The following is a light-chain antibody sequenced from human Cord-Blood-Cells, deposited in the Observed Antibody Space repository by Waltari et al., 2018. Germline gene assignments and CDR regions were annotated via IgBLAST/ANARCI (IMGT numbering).Light chain of an antibody. CDR1: KLGDKY. J-gene: IGLJ2*01. V-gene: IGLV3-1*01. CDR3: QAWDSSTVV. CDR2: QDS. Sequence: SYELTQPPSVSVAPGQTASITCSGDKLGDKYACWSQQKPGQSPVLVIYQDSKRPSGIPRRFSGSNSGNTATLTISGTQAMDEADYYCQAWDSSTVVFGGGTKLTVL.